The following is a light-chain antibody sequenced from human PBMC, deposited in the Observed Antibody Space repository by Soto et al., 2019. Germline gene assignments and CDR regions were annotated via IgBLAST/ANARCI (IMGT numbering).Light chain of an antibody. V-gene: IGKV3-11*01. CDR1: QSVSSY. Sequence: EIVLTQSPATLSLSPGERATLSCRASQSVSSYLAWYQQKPGQAPRLPIYDASNRATGIPARFSGSGSGTDFTLTISSLEPEDFAVYYCQQRSNQLTFGGGTKVEIK. CDR3: QQRSNQLT. CDR2: DAS. J-gene: IGKJ4*01.